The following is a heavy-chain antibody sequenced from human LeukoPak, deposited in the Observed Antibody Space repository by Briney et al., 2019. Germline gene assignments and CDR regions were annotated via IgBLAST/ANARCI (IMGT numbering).Heavy chain of an antibody. Sequence: ASVKVSCKTSGFIFTGYYMHWVRQAPGQGLEWMGWINPNSGGTNYAQKFQGRVTMTRDTSISTAYMELSRLRSDDTAVYYCARGLYSSGWYAPPSFDYWGQGTLVTVSS. J-gene: IGHJ4*02. D-gene: IGHD6-19*01. CDR1: GFIFTGYY. CDR2: INPNSGGT. CDR3: ARGLYSSGWYAPPSFDY. V-gene: IGHV1-2*02.